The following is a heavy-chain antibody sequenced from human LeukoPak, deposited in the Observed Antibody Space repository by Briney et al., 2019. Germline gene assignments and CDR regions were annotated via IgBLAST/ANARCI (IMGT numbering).Heavy chain of an antibody. CDR3: ARDAIVRDYSNSDY. V-gene: IGHV1-2*02. J-gene: IGHJ4*02. Sequence: ASVKVSCKASGYTFTGYYIHWVRQAPGQGLEWMGWINPNSGGTNYAQKFQGRVTMTRDTSISTAYMELSRLTPDDTAVYYCARDAIVRDYSNSDYWGQGTPVTVSS. D-gene: IGHD4-11*01. CDR1: GYTFTGYY. CDR2: INPNSGGT.